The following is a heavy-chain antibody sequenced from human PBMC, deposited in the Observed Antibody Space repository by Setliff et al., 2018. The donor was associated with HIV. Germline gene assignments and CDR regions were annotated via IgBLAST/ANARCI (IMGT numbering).Heavy chain of an antibody. CDR3: AKIMSPHFDF. J-gene: IGHJ4*02. Sequence: GGSLRLSCAASGFTFNSYGMNWVRQAPGKGLEWVAFIRYAGSNQYYADSVKGRFTISRDNSKNTVYLQLNSLRPADTAVYYCAKIMSPHFDFWGQGTLVTVSS. V-gene: IGHV3-30*02. CDR2: IRYAGSNQ. CDR1: GFTFNSYG.